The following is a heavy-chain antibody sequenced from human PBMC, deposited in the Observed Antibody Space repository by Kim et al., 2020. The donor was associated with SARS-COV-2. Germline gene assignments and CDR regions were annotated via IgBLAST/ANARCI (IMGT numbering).Heavy chain of an antibody. J-gene: IGHJ4*02. V-gene: IGHV3-23*01. Sequence: TNYADSVKGRFTITRDNSKNTVYLQMHSLRAEDTAIYYCTTRIHSHFDYWGQGTLVTVSS. CDR3: TTRIHSHFDY. D-gene: IGHD5-18*01. CDR2: T.